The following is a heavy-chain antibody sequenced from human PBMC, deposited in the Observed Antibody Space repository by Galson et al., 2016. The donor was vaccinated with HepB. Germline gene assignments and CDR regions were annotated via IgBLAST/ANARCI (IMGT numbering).Heavy chain of an antibody. J-gene: IGHJ6*02. CDR2: IYPGDSHS. Sequence: QSGAEVKKPGESLKISCTGSGYNFNNFWVAWVRQMPGKGLEWMGIIYPGDSHSRYSPSLQGQDTISADKSINTAYPQWSSLTASDTAVYYCARTHSGGTDYYYYAMDVWGQGTTVTVSS. CDR1: GYNFNNFW. CDR3: ARTHSGGTDYYYYAMDV. V-gene: IGHV5-51*01. D-gene: IGHD2-15*01.